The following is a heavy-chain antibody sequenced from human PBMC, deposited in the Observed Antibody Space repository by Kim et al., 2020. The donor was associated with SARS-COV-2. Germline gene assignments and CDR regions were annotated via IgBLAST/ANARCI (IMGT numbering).Heavy chain of an antibody. V-gene: IGHV3-9*01. Sequence: KGRFTISRDNAKNSLYLQMNSLRAEDTALYYCAKVNAYCGGDCYSVAFDIWGQGTMVTVSS. CDR3: AKVNAYCGGDCYSVAFDI. J-gene: IGHJ3*02. D-gene: IGHD2-21*02.